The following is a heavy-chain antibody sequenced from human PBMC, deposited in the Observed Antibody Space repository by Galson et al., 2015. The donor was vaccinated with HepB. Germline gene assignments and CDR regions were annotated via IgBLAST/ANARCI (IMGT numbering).Heavy chain of an antibody. CDR3: ARGRDRLGGMTTVTTPRWVYFDY. V-gene: IGHV3-48*02. D-gene: IGHD4-17*01. CDR2: ISSSSSTI. Sequence: SLRLSCAASGFTFSSYSMNWVRQAPGKGLEWVSYISSSSSTIYYADSVKGRFTISRDNAKNSLYLQMNSLRDEDTAVYYCARGRDRLGGMTTVTTPRWVYFDYWGQGTLVTVSS. CDR1: GFTFSSYS. J-gene: IGHJ4*02.